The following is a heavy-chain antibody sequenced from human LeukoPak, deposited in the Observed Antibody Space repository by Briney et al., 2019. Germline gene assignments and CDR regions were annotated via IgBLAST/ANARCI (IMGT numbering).Heavy chain of an antibody. CDR3: ARVEAIFGVVFDY. Sequence: SETLSLTCAVYGGSFSGYYWSWIRQPPGKGLEWIGEINHSGSTNYNPSLKSRVTISVDTSKNQFSLKLSSVTAADTAVYYCARVEAIFGVVFDYWGQGTLVTVSS. J-gene: IGHJ4*02. CDR2: INHSGST. CDR1: GGSFSGYY. D-gene: IGHD3-3*01. V-gene: IGHV4-34*01.